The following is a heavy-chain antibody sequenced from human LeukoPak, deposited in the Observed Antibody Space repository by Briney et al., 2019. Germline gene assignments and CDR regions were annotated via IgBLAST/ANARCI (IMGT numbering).Heavy chain of an antibody. CDR1: GYTLTELS. V-gene: IGHV1-24*01. CDR3: ARGSGIAAAGSLNYYYYYYMDV. D-gene: IGHD6-13*01. J-gene: IGHJ6*03. Sequence: ASVKVSCKVSGYTLTELSMHWVRQAPGKGLEWMGGFDPEDGETIYAQKFQGRVTMTEDTSTDTAYMELSSLRSEDTAVYYCARGSGIAAAGSLNYYYYYYMDVWGKGTTVTVSS. CDR2: FDPEDGET.